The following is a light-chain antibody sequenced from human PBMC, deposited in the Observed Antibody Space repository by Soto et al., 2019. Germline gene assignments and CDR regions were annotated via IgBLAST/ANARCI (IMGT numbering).Light chain of an antibody. CDR2: AAS. V-gene: IGKV1-39*01. CDR1: QSISSY. Sequence: DIQMTQSRCSLSSSGVDRWTITFRASQSISSYLNWYQQKPGKAPKLLIYAASSLQSGVPSRFSGSGSGTDFTLTISSLQPEDFATYYCQQSYRTPTFGPGTRLEIK. CDR3: QQSYRTPT. J-gene: IGKJ5*01.